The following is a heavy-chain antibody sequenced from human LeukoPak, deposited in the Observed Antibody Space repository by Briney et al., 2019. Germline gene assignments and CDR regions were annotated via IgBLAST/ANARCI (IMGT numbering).Heavy chain of an antibody. CDR1: GFTFSSYS. CDR2: ISSSSSYI. V-gene: IGHV3-21*04. D-gene: IGHD3-3*01. CDR3: ARDFHNTHYDFWSGVPYYGMDV. J-gene: IGHJ6*02. Sequence: PGGSLRLSCAASGFTFSSYSMNWVRQAPGKGLEWVSSISSSSSYIYYADSVKGRFTISRDNAKNSLYLQMNSLRAEDTAVYYCARDFHNTHYDFWSGVPYYGMDVWGQGTTVTVSS.